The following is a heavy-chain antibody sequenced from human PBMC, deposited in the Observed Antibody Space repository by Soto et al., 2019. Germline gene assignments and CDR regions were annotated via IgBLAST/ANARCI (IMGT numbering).Heavy chain of an antibody. D-gene: IGHD3-9*01. V-gene: IGHV3-23*01. J-gene: IGHJ4*02. CDR1: GFTFSSYA. CDR3: AREDILGVRSFDY. Sequence: EVHLLESGGGLVQPGGSLRLSCAPSGFTFSSYAMSWVRQAPGKGLEWVSTISAGAASTYYADSVKGRFTVSRDNSKNTLYVQMNSLRAEDTAIYYCAREDILGVRSFDYWGQGTLVTVSS. CDR2: ISAGAAST.